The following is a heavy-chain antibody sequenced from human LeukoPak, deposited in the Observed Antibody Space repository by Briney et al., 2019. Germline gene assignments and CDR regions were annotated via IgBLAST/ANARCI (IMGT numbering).Heavy chain of an antibody. CDR1: GYTFSGYY. D-gene: IGHD3-22*01. J-gene: IGHJ1*01. CDR3: ARGYYDSSDYEYFQH. Sequence: ASVKVSCKASGYTFSGYYLHWVRQAPGQGLEWMGWINPNSGGTNSAQKFQGRVTMTRDTSIITAYMELSRLGSDDTAVYFCARGYYDSSDYEYFQHWGQGTLVTVSS. V-gene: IGHV1-2*02. CDR2: INPNSGGT.